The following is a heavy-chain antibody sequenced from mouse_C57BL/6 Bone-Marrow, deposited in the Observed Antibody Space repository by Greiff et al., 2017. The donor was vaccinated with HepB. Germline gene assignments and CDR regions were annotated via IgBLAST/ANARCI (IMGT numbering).Heavy chain of an antibody. CDR2: IRSKSNNYAT. V-gene: IGHV10-1*01. CDR1: GFSFNTYA. Sequence: EVKLMESGGGLVQPKGSLKLSCAASGFSFNTYAMNWVRQAPGKGLEWVARIRSKSNNYATYYADSVKDRFTISRDDSESMLYLQMNNLKTEDTAMYYCVREGLFYYSNYEDYAMDYWGQGTSVTVSS. D-gene: IGHD2-5*01. CDR3: VREGLFYYSNYEDYAMDY. J-gene: IGHJ4*01.